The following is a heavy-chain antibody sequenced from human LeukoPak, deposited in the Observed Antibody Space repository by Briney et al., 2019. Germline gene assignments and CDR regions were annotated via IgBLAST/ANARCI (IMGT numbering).Heavy chain of an antibody. D-gene: IGHD1-26*01. CDR1: GFTFSSYV. Sequence: PGGSLRLSXAASGFTFSSYVMNWVRQAPGKGLEWVSAIRESGGSTDYADPAKGRFTISRDNSNNTLYLQMNSLRAEDTAVYYCAKDEWDLLGGFDYWGQGTLVTVSS. J-gene: IGHJ4*02. CDR2: IRESGGST. CDR3: AKDEWDLLGGFDY. V-gene: IGHV3-23*01.